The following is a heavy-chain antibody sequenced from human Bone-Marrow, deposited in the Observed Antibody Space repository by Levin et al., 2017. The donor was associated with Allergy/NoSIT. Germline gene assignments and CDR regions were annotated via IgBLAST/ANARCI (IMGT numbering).Heavy chain of an antibody. J-gene: IGHJ6*02. Sequence: ASVKVSCKASGGTFSSYAISWVRQAPGQGLEWMGGIIPIFGTANYAQKFQGRVTITADKSTSTAYMELSSLRSDDTAVYYCARELYCSSTSCQYYYYGMDVWGQGTTVTVSS. CDR1: GGTFSSYA. D-gene: IGHD2-2*01. CDR3: ARELYCSSTSCQYYYYGMDV. V-gene: IGHV1-69*06. CDR2: IIPIFGTA.